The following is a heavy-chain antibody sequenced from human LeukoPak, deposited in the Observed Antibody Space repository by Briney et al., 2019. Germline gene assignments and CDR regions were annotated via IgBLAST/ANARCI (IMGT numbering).Heavy chain of an antibody. D-gene: IGHD6-13*01. CDR2: ISGSGGNT. Sequence: PGGSLRLSCAASGFTFYSYAMSWVRQAPGKGLEWVSGISGSGGNTYYPVSVKGRFTISRDNSKNTLYLQMNGLTAEDTAVYYCARDGGSWRDSPPDYWGQGTLVTVSS. J-gene: IGHJ4*02. CDR1: GFTFYSYA. V-gene: IGHV3-23*01. CDR3: ARDGGSWRDSPPDY.